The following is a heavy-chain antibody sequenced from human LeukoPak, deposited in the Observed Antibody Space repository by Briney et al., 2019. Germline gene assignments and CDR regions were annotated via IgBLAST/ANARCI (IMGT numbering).Heavy chain of an antibody. CDR1: GFTFSTYS. CDR3: ARTPGERYCSGGSCYFHYYYMDV. J-gene: IGHJ6*03. CDR2: ISSSSDYI. V-gene: IGHV3-21*01. Sequence: GGSLRLSCAASGFTFSTYSMNWVRQAPGKGLEWVSSISSSSDYIYCADSVKGRFSITRDNARNSLYLQMNSLRAEDTAVYYCARTPGERYCSGGSCYFHYYYMDVWGKGTTVTVS. D-gene: IGHD2-15*01.